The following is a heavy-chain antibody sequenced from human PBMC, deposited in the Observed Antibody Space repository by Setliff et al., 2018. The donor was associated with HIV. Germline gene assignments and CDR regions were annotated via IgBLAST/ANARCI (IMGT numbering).Heavy chain of an antibody. D-gene: IGHD3-10*01. CDR2: IIPIFGTA. Sequence: KVSCKASGGTFSSYAISWVRQAPGQGLEWMGGIIPIFGTANYAQKFQGRVTITTDESTSTAYMELSSLRSEDTAVYYCARAGGSGSYYLSWYYGMDVWGQGTTVTVSS. CDR1: GGTFSSYA. CDR3: ARAGGSGSYYLSWYYGMDV. J-gene: IGHJ6*02. V-gene: IGHV1-69*05.